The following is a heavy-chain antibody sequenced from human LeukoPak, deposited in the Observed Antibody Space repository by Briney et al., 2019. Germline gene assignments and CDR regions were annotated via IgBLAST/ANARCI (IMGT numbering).Heavy chain of an antibody. V-gene: IGHV3-21*01. CDR1: GFTFSSYS. J-gene: IGHJ4*02. D-gene: IGHD6-19*01. Sequence: GGSLRLSCAASGFTFSSYSMNWVRQAPGKGLEWVSSISSSSSYIYYADSVKGRFTISRDNAKNSLYLQMNSLRAEDTAVYYCATTTRRVIAVAFDYWGQGTLVTVSS. CDR3: ATTTRRVIAVAFDY. CDR2: ISSSSSYI.